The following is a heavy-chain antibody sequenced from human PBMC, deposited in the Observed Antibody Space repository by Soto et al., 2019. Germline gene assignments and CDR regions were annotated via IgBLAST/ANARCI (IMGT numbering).Heavy chain of an antibody. V-gene: IGHV4-34*01. CDR2: INHSGST. CDR3: ASIGDIVVVPAALSYYYYYGMDV. D-gene: IGHD2-2*01. J-gene: IGHJ6*02. Sequence: SETLSLTCAVYGGSFSGYYWSWIRQPPGKGLEWIGEINHSGSTNYNPSLKSRGTISVDTSKNQSSLTLSSVTAADTAVYYCASIGDIVVVPAALSYYYYYGMDVWGQGTTVTVSS. CDR1: GGSFSGYY.